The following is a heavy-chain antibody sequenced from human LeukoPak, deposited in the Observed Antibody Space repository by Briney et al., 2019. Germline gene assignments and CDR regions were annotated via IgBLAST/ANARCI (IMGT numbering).Heavy chain of an antibody. CDR2: IIPIFGTA. Sequence: ASVKVSCKASGGTFSSYAISWVRQAPGQGLEWMGGIIPIFGTANYAHKFHRTVTIPAHQSTSTAYMQLSSLRSEDTPLYYCPRATDILTAYYRHAFDIWGQGTMVTVSS. D-gene: IGHD3-9*01. V-gene: IGHV1-69*13. J-gene: IGHJ3*02. CDR1: GGTFSSYA. CDR3: PRATDILTAYYRHAFDI.